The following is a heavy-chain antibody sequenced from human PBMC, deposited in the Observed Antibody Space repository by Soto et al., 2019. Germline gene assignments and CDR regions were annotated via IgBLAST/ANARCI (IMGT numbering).Heavy chain of an antibody. CDR3: AHRRVGRQLALGWFDP. CDR2: IYWDDDK. CDR1: GFSLSTSGVG. Sequence: SGPTLVNPTQTLTLTCTFSGFSLSTSGVGVGWIRQPPGKALEWLALIYWDDDKRYSPSPKSRLTITKDTSKNQVVLTMTNMDPVDTSTYYCAHRRVGRQLALGWFDPWGQGTLVTVSS. D-gene: IGHD6-13*01. J-gene: IGHJ5*02. V-gene: IGHV2-5*02.